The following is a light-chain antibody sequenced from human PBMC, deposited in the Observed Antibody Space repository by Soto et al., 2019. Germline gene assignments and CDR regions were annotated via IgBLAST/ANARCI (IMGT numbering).Light chain of an antibody. J-gene: IGLJ3*02. CDR3: QVWDSGSEHWV. Sequence: SYELTQPPSVSVAPGKTARITCGGNNMGSKSVHWYQQKPGQAPVLVIYYDNDRPSGIPERFSGSHSGNTATLTISRVEAGDEADYYCQVWDSGSEHWVFGGGTKLTVL. CDR1: NMGSKS. V-gene: IGLV3-21*04. CDR2: YDN.